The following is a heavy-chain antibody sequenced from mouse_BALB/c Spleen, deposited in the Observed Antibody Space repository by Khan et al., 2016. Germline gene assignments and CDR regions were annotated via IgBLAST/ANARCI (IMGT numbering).Heavy chain of an antibody. D-gene: IGHD1-1*01. CDR1: GYAFTNYL. J-gene: IGHJ4*01. Sequence: QVQLQQSGAELVRPGTSVKVSCKATGYAFTNYLIEWVKQRPGQGLEWIGVINPGSGGTNYNEKFKGKATLTADKSSSTAYMQLSSLTSDDSAVYFSARSAYYDGPPMDYWGQGTSVTVSS. CDR2: INPGSGGT. V-gene: IGHV1-54*01. CDR3: ARSAYYDGPPMDY.